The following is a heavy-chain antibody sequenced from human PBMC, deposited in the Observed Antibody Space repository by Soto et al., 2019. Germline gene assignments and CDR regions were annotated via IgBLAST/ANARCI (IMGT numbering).Heavy chain of an antibody. CDR1: GFTFSSYW. D-gene: IGHD2-2*02. Sequence: GGSLRLSCAASGFTFSSYWMSWVRQAPGKGLEWVANMRQDGSEKYYVDSVKGRFTISRDNAKNSLYLQMNSLRAEDTAVYYCVRILCSSTSCYTFDYWGQGTLVTVSS. J-gene: IGHJ4*02. V-gene: IGHV3-7*03. CDR2: MRQDGSEK. CDR3: VRILCSSTSCYTFDY.